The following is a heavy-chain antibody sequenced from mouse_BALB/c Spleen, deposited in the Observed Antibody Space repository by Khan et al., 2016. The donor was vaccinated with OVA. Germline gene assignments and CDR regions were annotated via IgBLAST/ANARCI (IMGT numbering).Heavy chain of an antibody. CDR1: GISITTGNYR. V-gene: IGHV3-5*02. CDR2: IYYSGTI. Sequence: EVKLLESGPGLVKPSQTVSLTCPVTGISITTGNYRWSWIRQFPGNKLEWIGNIYYSGTITYNPSLTSRTTITRDTSKSQFFLEMNSLTAEDTATYFCARDYGSLYGYFDVWGAGTTVTVSS. J-gene: IGHJ1*01. D-gene: IGHD1-1*01. CDR3: ARDYGSLYGYFDV.